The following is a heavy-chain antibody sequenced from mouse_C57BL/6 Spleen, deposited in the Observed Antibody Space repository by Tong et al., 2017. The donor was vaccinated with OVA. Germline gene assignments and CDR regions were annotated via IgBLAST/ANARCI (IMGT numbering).Heavy chain of an antibody. CDR3: ARWRDGSSFFDY. CDR1: GYSFTDYN. D-gene: IGHD1-1*01. V-gene: IGHV1-42*01. CDR2: INPSTGGT. Sequence: EVQLQESGPELVKPGASVKISCKASGYSFTDYNMNWVKQSPEKSLEWIGEINPSTGGTTYNQKFKAKATLTVDKSSSTAYMQLKSLTSEDSAVYYCARWRDGSSFFDYWGQGTTLTVSS. J-gene: IGHJ2*01.